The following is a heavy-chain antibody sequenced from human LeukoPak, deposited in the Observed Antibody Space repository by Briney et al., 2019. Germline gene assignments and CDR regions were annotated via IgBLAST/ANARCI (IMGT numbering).Heavy chain of an antibody. CDR1: GGSISSGSYY. CDR2: IYTSGST. D-gene: IGHD6-13*01. CDR3: ARGTSIAAAGTPYYYYMDV. V-gene: IGHV4-61*02. J-gene: IGHJ6*03. Sequence: ASETLSLTCTVSGGSISSGSYYWSWIRQPAGKGLEWIGRIYTSGSTNYNPSLKSQVTISVDTSKNQFSLKLSSVTAADTAVYYCARGTSIAAAGTPYYYYMDVWGEGTTVTVSS.